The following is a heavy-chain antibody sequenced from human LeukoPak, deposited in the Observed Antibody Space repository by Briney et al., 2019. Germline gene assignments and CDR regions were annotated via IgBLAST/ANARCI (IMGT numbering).Heavy chain of an antibody. CDR2: IYYSGST. CDR3: ARAESIAARRYYFDY. Sequence: PSETLSLTCTVSGGSISSYYWSWLRQPPGKGLEWIGYIYYSGSTNYNPSLKSRVTISVDTSKNQFSLKLSSVTAADTAVYYCARAESIAARRYYFDYWGQGTLVTVSS. V-gene: IGHV4-59*01. D-gene: IGHD6-6*01. J-gene: IGHJ4*02. CDR1: GGSISSYY.